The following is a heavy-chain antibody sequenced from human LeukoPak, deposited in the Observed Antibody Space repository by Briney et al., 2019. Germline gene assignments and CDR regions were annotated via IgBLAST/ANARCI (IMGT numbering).Heavy chain of an antibody. CDR3: ARDHYYDSSGYYGGY. Sequence: ASVKVSCKASGYTFTGYYMHWVRQAPGQGLEWLGWINPNSGGTNYAQKFQGRVTMTRDTSISTAYMELSRLRSDDTAVYYCARDHYYDSSGYYGGYWGQGTLVTVSS. V-gene: IGHV1-2*02. CDR1: GYTFTGYY. CDR2: INPNSGGT. J-gene: IGHJ4*02. D-gene: IGHD3-22*01.